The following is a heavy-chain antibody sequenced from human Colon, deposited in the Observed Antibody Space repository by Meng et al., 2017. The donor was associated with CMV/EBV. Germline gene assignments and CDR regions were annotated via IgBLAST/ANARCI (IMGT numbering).Heavy chain of an antibody. D-gene: IGHD5-12*01. CDR3: AREKRGYSGYNYYGMDV. CDR1: GFTFSDHF. J-gene: IGHJ6*02. Sequence: GESLKISCAASGFTFSDHFMDWIRQSPGKGLEWVSSISSSSSYIYYADSVKGRFTISRDNAKNSLYLQMNSLRAEDTAVYYCAREKRGYSGYNYYGMDVWGQGTTVTVSS. CDR2: ISSSSSYI. V-gene: IGHV3-21*01.